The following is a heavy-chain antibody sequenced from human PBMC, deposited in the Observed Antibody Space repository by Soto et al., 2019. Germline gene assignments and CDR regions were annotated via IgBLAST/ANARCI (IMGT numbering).Heavy chain of an antibody. V-gene: IGHV1-46*01. J-gene: IGHJ4*02. Sequence: ASVKVSCKAPGDTFTSYYLNWVRQAPGQGLEWMGVINPHGGSTKYAQKLQGRITMTTDTSRSTAYMELGSLRSDDTAVYYCARYVNAIGRDDYWGQGTLDIVS. CDR2: INPHGGST. CDR1: GDTFTSYY. D-gene: IGHD2-8*01. CDR3: ARYVNAIGRDDY.